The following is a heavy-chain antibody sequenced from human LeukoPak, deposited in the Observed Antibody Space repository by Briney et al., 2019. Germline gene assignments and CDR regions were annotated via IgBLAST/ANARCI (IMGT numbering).Heavy chain of an antibody. Sequence: GGSLRLSCAASGFTFSSYAMHWVRQAPGKGLEWVAVISYDGSNKYYADSVKGRFTISRDNSKNTLYLQMNSLRAEDTAVYYCARDWGGYGDYSDYWGQGTPATVSS. J-gene: IGHJ4*02. CDR3: ARDWGGYGDYSDY. V-gene: IGHV3-30*04. D-gene: IGHD4-17*01. CDR2: ISYDGSNK. CDR1: GFTFSSYA.